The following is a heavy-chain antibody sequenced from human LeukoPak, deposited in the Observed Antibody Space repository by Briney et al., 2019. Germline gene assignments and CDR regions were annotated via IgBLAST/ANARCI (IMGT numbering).Heavy chain of an antibody. CDR1: GGSFSGYY. V-gene: IGHV4-34*01. CDR2: INHSGST. CDR3: ARDGEGYYGDYVYFDY. J-gene: IGHJ4*02. Sequence: SETLSLTCAVYGGSFSGYYRSWIRQPPGKGLEWIGEINHSGSTNYNPSLKSRVTISVDTSRNQFSLKLSSVTAADTAVYYCARDGEGYYGDYVYFDYWGQGTLVTVSS. D-gene: IGHD4-17*01.